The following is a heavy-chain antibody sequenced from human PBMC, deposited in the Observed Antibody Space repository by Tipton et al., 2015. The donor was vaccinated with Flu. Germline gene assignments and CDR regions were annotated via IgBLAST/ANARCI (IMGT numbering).Heavy chain of an antibody. CDR1: GGSFSGYY. CDR2: INHSGST. V-gene: IGHV4-34*01. D-gene: IGHD6-19*01. J-gene: IGHJ5*02. Sequence: GLVKPSETLSLTCAVYGGSFSGYYWSWIRQPPGKGLEWIGEINHSGSTNYNPSLKSRVTISVDTSKNQFSLKLSSVTAADTAVYYCARGRRTASIAVPFDPWGQGTLVTVSS. CDR3: ARGRRTASIAVPFDP.